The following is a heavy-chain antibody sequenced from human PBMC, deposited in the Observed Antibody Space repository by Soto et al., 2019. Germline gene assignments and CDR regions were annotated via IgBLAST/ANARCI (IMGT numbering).Heavy chain of an antibody. CDR1: GYTFTGYY. CDR3: ARDRPIAAAIGDY. Sequence: ASVKVSCKASGYTFTGYYMHWVRQAPGQGLEWMGWINPNSGGTNYAQKFQGRVTMTRDTSISTAYMELSRLRSDDTAVYYCARDRPIAAAIGDYWGQGTLVTVS. J-gene: IGHJ4*02. CDR2: INPNSGGT. D-gene: IGHD6-13*01. V-gene: IGHV1-2*02.